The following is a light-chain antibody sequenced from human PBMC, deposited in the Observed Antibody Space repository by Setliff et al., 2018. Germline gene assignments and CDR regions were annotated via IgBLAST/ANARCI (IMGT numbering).Light chain of an antibody. CDR1: SSNIGKGYD. V-gene: IGLV1-40*01. CDR3: QSYDSSLSAYV. CDR2: GNN. J-gene: IGLJ1*01. Sequence: QSALAQPPSVSGAPGQRVTISCAGRSSNIGKGYDVHWYQQLPGTAPKLLMYGNNIRPSGVPDRFSGSQSGTSASLAITGLHYEDEADYYCQSYDSSLSAYVFGNGTKVTVL.